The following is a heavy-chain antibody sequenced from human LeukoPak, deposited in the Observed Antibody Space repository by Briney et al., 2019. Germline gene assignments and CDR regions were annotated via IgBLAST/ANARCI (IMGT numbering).Heavy chain of an antibody. CDR2: MNPNSGNT. CDR1: GYTFTSYD. D-gene: IGHD6-13*01. Sequence: ASVKVSCKASGYTFTSYDINWVRQATGQGLEWTGWMNPNSGNTGYAQKFQGRVTMTRNTSISTAYMELSSLRSEDTAVYYCARGRAAAGTSWFDPWGQGTLVTVSS. J-gene: IGHJ5*02. V-gene: IGHV1-8*01. CDR3: ARGRAAAGTSWFDP.